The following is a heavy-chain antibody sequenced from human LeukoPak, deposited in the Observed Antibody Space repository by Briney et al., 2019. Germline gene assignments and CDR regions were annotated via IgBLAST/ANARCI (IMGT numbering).Heavy chain of an antibody. V-gene: IGHV4-59*08. CDR3: ATSRGYSSGLDY. D-gene: IGHD5-18*01. J-gene: IGHJ4*02. CDR1: GGSISNYY. CDR2: IFHSGNT. Sequence: SETLSLTCIVSGGSISNYYWSWIRQPPGKGLEWIGYIFHSGNTDYNPSLKSRVTISVDTSNNQFSLILSSVTAADTAVYYCATSRGYSSGLDYWGQGTLVTVPS.